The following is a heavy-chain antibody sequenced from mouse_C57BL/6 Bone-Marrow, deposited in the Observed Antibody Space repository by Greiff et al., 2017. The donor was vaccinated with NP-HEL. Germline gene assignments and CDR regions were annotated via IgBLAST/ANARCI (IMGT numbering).Heavy chain of an antibody. J-gene: IGHJ2*01. CDR3: AREEVWFFDY. D-gene: IGHD1-1*02. Sequence: EVQLQESGPGLVKPSQSLSLTCSVTGYSITSGYYWNWIRQFPGNKLEWMGYISYDGSNNYNPSLKNRISITRATSKNQFFLKLNSVTTEDTATYYCAREEVWFFDYWGQGTTLTVSS. CDR2: ISYDGSN. V-gene: IGHV3-6*01. CDR1: GYSITSGYY.